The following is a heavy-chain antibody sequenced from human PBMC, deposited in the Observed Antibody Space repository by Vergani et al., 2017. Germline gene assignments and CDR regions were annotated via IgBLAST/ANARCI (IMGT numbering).Heavy chain of an antibody. Sequence: QVQLVQSGAEVKKPGASVKVSCKASGYTFTSYYIHWVRQAPGQGLEWIGIINPSGGSTTYAQQFQGRLTLTRDTSTSTVYIDLSNLRSEDTAVYYCARPHGDSRPPDTRRFDYWGQGTLVTVSS. V-gene: IGHV1-46*03. CDR1: GYTFTSYY. CDR2: INPSGGST. D-gene: IGHD5-18*01. CDR3: ARPHGDSRPPDTRRFDY. J-gene: IGHJ4*02.